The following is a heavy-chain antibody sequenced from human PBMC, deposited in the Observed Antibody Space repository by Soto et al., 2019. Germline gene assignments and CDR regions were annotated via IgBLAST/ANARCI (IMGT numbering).Heavy chain of an antibody. J-gene: IGHJ5*02. V-gene: IGHV3-33*01. D-gene: IGHD3-22*01. CDR1: GFTFSSYG. Sequence: QVQLVESGGGVVQPGRSLRLSCAASGFTFSSYGMHWVRQAPGKGLEWVAVIWYDGSNKYYADSVKGRFTISRDNSKNTLYLQMYSLRAEDTVVYYCARDPYYDSSGYPSGWFDPWGQGTLVTVSS. CDR2: IWYDGSNK. CDR3: ARDPYYDSSGYPSGWFDP.